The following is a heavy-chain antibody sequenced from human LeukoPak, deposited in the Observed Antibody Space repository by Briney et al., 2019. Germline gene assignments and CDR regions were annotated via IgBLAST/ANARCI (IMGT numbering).Heavy chain of an antibody. CDR1: VGSFSGYY. Sequence: SETLSLTCAVCVGSFSGYYWTWFRQPPGKGLEWIGESDHGGSTNYNPSLKSRVTISVDTSRNQFSLKLSSVTAADTAVYYCARGGNWHFDLWGRGTLVTVSS. CDR3: ARGGNWHFDL. J-gene: IGHJ2*01. CDR2: SDHGGST. V-gene: IGHV4-34*01. D-gene: IGHD1-26*01.